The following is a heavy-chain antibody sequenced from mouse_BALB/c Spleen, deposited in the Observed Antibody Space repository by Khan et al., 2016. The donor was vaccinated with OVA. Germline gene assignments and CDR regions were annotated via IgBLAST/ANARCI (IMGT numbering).Heavy chain of an antibody. J-gene: IGHJ3*01. V-gene: IGHV5-15*02. CDR2: ISSVAYSI. Sequence: EVELVESGGGLVQPGGSRKLSCAASGFTFIDYGMAWVRQTPGKGPEWIAFISSVAYSIYYADTVTGRFTISRENAKNPLYLERSRLRSDETAMYYCAREEFAYWGQGTLVTVSA. CDR3: AREEFAY. CDR1: GFTFIDYG.